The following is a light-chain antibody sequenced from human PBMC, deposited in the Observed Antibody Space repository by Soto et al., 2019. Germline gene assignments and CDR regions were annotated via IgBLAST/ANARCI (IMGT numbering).Light chain of an antibody. CDR1: QSVSSY. Sequence: EFVLTQSPGTLSLSPGERATLSCRASQSVSSYLAWYQQKPGQAPRLLIYGVSSRATGIPDRFSGSGSGTDFTLTISRLEPEDFAVYYCQQYVTSPLTFGGGTKVDIK. J-gene: IGKJ4*01. CDR3: QQYVTSPLT. V-gene: IGKV3-20*01. CDR2: GVS.